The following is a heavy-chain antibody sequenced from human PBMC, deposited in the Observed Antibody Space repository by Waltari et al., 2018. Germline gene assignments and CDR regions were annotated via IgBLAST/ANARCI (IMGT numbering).Heavy chain of an antibody. CDR2: INPNSGGT. CDR3: ARELTGYSSSWYDY. CDR1: GYTFTGYY. J-gene: IGHJ4*02. D-gene: IGHD6-13*01. V-gene: IGHV1-2*06. Sequence: QVQLVQSGAEVKKPGASVTVSCKASGYTFTGYYMHWVRQAPGQGLEWMGRINPNSGGTNYAQKFQGRVTMTRDTSISTAYMELSRLRSDDTAVYYCARELTGYSSSWYDYWGQGTLVTVSS.